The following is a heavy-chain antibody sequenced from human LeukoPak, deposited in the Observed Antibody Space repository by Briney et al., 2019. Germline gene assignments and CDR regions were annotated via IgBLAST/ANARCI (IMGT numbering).Heavy chain of an antibody. Sequence: SETLSLTCTVSGGSISSYYWSWIRQPPGKGLEWIGYIYYSGSTNYNPSLKSRVTISLDTSKNQFSLKLSSVTAADTAVYYCAVLSLRGLIYDAFDIWGQGTMVTVSS. D-gene: IGHD3-10*01. CDR1: GGSISSYY. V-gene: IGHV4-59*08. CDR3: AVLSLRGLIYDAFDI. J-gene: IGHJ3*02. CDR2: IYYSGST.